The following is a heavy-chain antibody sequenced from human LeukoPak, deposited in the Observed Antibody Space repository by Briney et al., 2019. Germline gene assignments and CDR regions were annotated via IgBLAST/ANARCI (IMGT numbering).Heavy chain of an antibody. Sequence: GGSLRLSCAASGFTFGGYWMNWIRQAPGKGLERVATIKQDGNEKSYVDSVKGRFTISRDNAKNSLYLQMDSLRAEDTAIYYCVRGGTLGYWGQGTLVTVSS. J-gene: IGHJ4*02. V-gene: IGHV3-7*01. CDR3: VRGGTLGY. CDR1: GFTFGGYW. D-gene: IGHD6-6*01. CDR2: IKQDGNEK.